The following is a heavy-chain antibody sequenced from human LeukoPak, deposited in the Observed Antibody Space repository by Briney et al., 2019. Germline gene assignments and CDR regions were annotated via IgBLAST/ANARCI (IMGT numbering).Heavy chain of an antibody. D-gene: IGHD3-22*01. CDR1: GGSISSSSYY. V-gene: IGHV4-39*01. CDR2: IYYSGST. J-gene: IGHJ4*02. Sequence: SETLSLTCTVSGGSISSSSYYWGWIRQPPGKGLEWIGSIYYSGSTYYNPSLKSRVTISVDTSKNQFSLKLSSVTAADTAVYYCARMYYYDSSGYPRPKPYYFDYWGQGTLVTVSS. CDR3: ARMYYYDSSGYPRPKPYYFDY.